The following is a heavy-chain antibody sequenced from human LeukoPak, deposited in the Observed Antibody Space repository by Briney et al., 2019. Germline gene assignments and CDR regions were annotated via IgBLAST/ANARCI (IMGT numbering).Heavy chain of an antibody. CDR3: RRDTNNGLDV. D-gene: IGHD1-14*01. J-gene: IGHJ6*02. V-gene: IGHV3-11*01. CDR1: GFTFNDYY. CDR2: ISSSGLTT. Sequence: GGSLRLSCAASGFTFNDYYINWIRQAPGKGLEWVSYISSSGLTTVYADSVKGRFTITRDNAHNFMSLQMNSLRPEDTAVYYCRRDTNNGLDVWGRGTTVTVSS.